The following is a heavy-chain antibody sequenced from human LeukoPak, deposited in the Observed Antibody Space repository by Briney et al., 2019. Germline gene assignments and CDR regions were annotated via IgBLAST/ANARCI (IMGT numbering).Heavy chain of an antibody. CDR1: GFTFSNAW. Sequence: PGGSLRLSCAASGFTFSNAWMTWVRQAPGKGLEWVGRIKSKTDGGTTDYAAPVKGRFTISRDDSKNTLYLQMNSLKTEDTAVYYCTREAVAANGYFDYWGQGTLVTVSS. CDR2: IKSKTDGGTT. J-gene: IGHJ4*02. V-gene: IGHV3-15*01. D-gene: IGHD6-19*01. CDR3: TREAVAANGYFDY.